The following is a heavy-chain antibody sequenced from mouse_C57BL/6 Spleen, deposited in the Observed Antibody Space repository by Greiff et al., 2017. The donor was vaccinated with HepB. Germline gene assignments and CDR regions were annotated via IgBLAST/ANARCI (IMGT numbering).Heavy chain of an antibody. Sequence: EVKVVESGGGLVQPGGSLKLSCAASGFTFSDYGMAWVRQAPRKGPEWVAFISNLAYSIYYADTVTGRFTISRENAKNTLYLEMSSLRSEDTAMYYCARQRGTAQAYFDYWGQGTTLTVSS. V-gene: IGHV5-15*01. CDR2: ISNLAYSI. J-gene: IGHJ2*01. D-gene: IGHD3-2*02. CDR3: ARQRGTAQAYFDY. CDR1: GFTFSDYG.